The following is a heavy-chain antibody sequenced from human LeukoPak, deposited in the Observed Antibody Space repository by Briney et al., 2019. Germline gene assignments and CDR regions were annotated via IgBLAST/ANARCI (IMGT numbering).Heavy chain of an antibody. CDR1: GGSITSGGYY. CDR2: IYYSGST. Sequence: PSETLSLTCTVSGGSITSGGYYWSWIRQHAGQGLEWIGYIYYSGSTSCNPSLKRRVTISLDTSRNQFSLKLSSVTAADTAVYYCAREMDYYDSGGYYLQWFDPWGQGTLVTVSS. D-gene: IGHD3-22*01. J-gene: IGHJ5*02. V-gene: IGHV4-31*03. CDR3: AREMDYYDSGGYYLQWFDP.